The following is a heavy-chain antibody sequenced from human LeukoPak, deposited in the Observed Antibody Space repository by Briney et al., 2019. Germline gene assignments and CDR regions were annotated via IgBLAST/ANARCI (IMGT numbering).Heavy chain of an antibody. CDR2: IAYDGSNK. Sequence: GGSLRLSCAASGFTFSTYGMHWVRQAPGKGLEWVAVIAYDGSNKYYGDSVKGRFTISRDNPKNTLYLQMNSLRAEDTAVYYCAKEATMIVRGGMDVWGQGTTVTVSS. CDR1: GFTFSTYG. CDR3: AKEATMIVRGGMDV. J-gene: IGHJ6*02. D-gene: IGHD3-22*01. V-gene: IGHV3-30*18.